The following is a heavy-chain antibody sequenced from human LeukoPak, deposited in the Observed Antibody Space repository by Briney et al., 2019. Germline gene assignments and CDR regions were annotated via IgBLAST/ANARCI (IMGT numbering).Heavy chain of an antibody. V-gene: IGHV4-30-4*08. Sequence: KSSETLSLTCTVSGGSISSGDYSWTWIRQHPGKGLEWIGYIYYSGSTNYNPSLKSRVTISVDTSKNQFSLKLSSVTAADTAVYYCARLPPATYNFDYWGQGTLVTVSS. D-gene: IGHD1-14*01. CDR2: IYYSGST. J-gene: IGHJ4*02. CDR1: GGSISSGDYS. CDR3: ARLPPATYNFDY.